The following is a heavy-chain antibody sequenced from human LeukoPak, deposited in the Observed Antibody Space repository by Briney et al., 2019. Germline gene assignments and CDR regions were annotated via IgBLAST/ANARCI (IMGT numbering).Heavy chain of an antibody. CDR2: IIPIFGTA. Sequence: VASVKVSCKASGGTFSSYAISWVRQAPGQGLEWMEGIIPIFGTANYAQKFQGRVTITADESTSTAYMELSSLRSEDTAVYYCARGYGYGDYEWYVGGYFDYWGQGTLVTVSS. CDR3: ARGYGYGDYEWYVGGYFDY. CDR1: GGTFSSYA. D-gene: IGHD4-17*01. V-gene: IGHV1-69*01. J-gene: IGHJ4*02.